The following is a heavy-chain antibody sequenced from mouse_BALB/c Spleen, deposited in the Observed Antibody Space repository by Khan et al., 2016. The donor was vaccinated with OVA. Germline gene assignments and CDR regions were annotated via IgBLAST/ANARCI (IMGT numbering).Heavy chain of an antibody. D-gene: IGHD2-10*01. CDR2: IWSDGST. J-gene: IGHJ4*01. CDR3: ARQPYYHYNVMDY. Sequence: VQLKQSGPGLVAPSQSLSITCTISGFSLTNYGVHWVRQPPGKGLEWLVVIWSDGSTTYNSALKSRLTINKDNSKSQVFSKMNSLQTDDTAMYFCARQPYYHYNVMDYWGQGTSVTVSS. V-gene: IGHV2-6-1*01. CDR1: GFSLTNYG.